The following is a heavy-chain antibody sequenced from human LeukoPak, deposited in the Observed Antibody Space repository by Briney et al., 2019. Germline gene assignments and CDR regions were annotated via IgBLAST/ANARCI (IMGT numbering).Heavy chain of an antibody. V-gene: IGHV1-2*02. D-gene: IGHD2-15*01. CDR2: ISPNSGAT. CDR1: GYTFTDYY. Sequence: ASVTVSCKASGYTFTDYYMHWVRQAPRQGLEWMGWISPNSGATNSAQKFQGRVTMTRDTSITTAYMELSRLRSEDTAVYYCARVGCTGGNCYGWFDPWGQGTLVTVSS. J-gene: IGHJ5*02. CDR3: ARVGCTGGNCYGWFDP.